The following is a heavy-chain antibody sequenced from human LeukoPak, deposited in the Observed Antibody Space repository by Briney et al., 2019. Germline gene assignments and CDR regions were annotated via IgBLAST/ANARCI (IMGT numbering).Heavy chain of an antibody. J-gene: IGHJ4*02. Sequence: SETLSLTCTVSGGSISSSSYYWGWIRQPPGKGLEWIGSIYYSGSTYFNPSLKSRVTISVDTSKNQFSLKLSSVTAADTAVYYCARDPAYDFWSGYYTVYWGQGTLVTVSS. V-gene: IGHV4-39*01. CDR2: IYYSGST. CDR3: ARDPAYDFWSGYYTVY. D-gene: IGHD3-3*01. CDR1: GGSISSSSYY.